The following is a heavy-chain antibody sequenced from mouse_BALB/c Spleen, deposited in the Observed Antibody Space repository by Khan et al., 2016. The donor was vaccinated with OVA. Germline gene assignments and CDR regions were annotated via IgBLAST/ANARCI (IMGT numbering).Heavy chain of an antibody. J-gene: IGHJ3*01. V-gene: IGHV1-77*01. CDR1: GYTFTDYY. Sequence: VQRQESGAELARPGASVKLSCKASGYTFTDYYINWVKQRTGQGLEWIGEISPGSGDTYYNEKFKGKATLTADKSSTTAYMQLSSLTSEASAVYFCARRNYFGYTFAYWGQRTLVTVSA. CDR3: ARRNYFGYTFAY. CDR2: ISPGSGDT. D-gene: IGHD1-2*01.